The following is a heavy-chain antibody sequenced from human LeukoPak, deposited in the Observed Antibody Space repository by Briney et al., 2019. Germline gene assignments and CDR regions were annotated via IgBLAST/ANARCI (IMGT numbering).Heavy chain of an antibody. CDR3: ASNSGYYDSSGYYQPWGY. J-gene: IGHJ4*02. V-gene: IGHV4-34*01. CDR1: GGSFSGYY. CDR2: IYHSGST. D-gene: IGHD3-22*01. Sequence: PSETLSLTCAVYGGSFSGYYWSWIRQPPGKGLEWIGEIYHSGSTNYNPSLKSRVTISVDKSKNQFSLKLSSVTAADTAVYYCASNSGYYDSSGYYQPWGYWGQGTLVTVSS.